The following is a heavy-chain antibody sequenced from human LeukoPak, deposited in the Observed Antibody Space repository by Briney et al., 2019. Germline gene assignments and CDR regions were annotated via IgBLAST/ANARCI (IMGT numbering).Heavy chain of an antibody. J-gene: IGHJ6*03. V-gene: IGHV5-51*01. D-gene: IGHD3-3*01. CDR1: GYSFTSYW. CDR2: IYHGDSDT. Sequence: GESLKISCKGSGYSFTSYWIGWVRQMPGKGLEGMGIIYHGDSDTRYSPSFQGQVTISADKSISTAYLQWSSLKASDTAMYYCARLWEWLDLDYYYYYYMDVWGRGTAVTVSS. CDR3: ARLWEWLDLDYYYYYYMDV.